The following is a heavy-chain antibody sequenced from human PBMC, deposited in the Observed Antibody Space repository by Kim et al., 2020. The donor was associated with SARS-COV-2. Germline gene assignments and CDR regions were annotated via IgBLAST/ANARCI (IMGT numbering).Heavy chain of an antibody. J-gene: IGHJ4*02. CDR3: TRDLGWILYDC. D-gene: IGHD3-3*01. Sequence: ADSVKGRFTVSRDNARNTLYLQMNSLRVEDTAVYYCTRDLGWILYDCWGQGTLVAVSS. V-gene: IGHV3-74*01.